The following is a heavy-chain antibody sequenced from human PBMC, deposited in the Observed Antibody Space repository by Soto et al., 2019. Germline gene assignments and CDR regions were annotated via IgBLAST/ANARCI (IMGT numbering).Heavy chain of an antibody. CDR1: GYTFTSYG. J-gene: IGHJ4*02. Sequence: QVQLVQSGAEVKKPGASVKASCKASGYTFTSYGISWVRQAPGQGLEWMGWISAYNGNTNYAQKLQGRVTMTTDTSTSTAYMDLRSLRSQVTAVYYCARASPGYRSGGSCFSQVDYWGQGTLVTVSS. D-gene: IGHD2-15*01. V-gene: IGHV1-18*01. CDR3: ARASPGYRSGGSCFSQVDY. CDR2: ISAYNGNT.